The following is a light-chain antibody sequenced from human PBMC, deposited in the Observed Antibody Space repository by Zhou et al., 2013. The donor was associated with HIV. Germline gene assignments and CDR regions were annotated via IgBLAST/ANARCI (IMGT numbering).Light chain of an antibody. V-gene: IGKV1-8*01. CDR3: MQFAHWPHT. CDR1: QGISSY. J-gene: IGKJ2*01. Sequence: AIRMTQSPSSLSASTGDRVTITCRASQGISSYLAWYQQKPGKAPKLLLYTASTLQTGVPSRFSGSGSGTDFTLTISRVEAEDIGVYYCMQFAHWPHTFGQGTKLEIK. CDR2: TAS.